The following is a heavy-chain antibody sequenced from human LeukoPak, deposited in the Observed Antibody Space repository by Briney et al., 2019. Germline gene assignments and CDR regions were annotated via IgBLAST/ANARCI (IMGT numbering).Heavy chain of an antibody. CDR1: GYTFTGYY. D-gene: IGHD3-9*01. CDR3: AREGRVYYDILTGYYYFDY. V-gene: IGHV1-2*02. J-gene: IGHJ4*02. Sequence: ASVKVSCTASGYTFTGYYMHWVRQAPGQGLEWMGWINPNSGGTNYAQKFQGRVTMTRDTSISTAYMELSRLRSDDTAVYYCAREGRVYYDILTGYYYFDYWGQGTLVTVSS. CDR2: INPNSGGT.